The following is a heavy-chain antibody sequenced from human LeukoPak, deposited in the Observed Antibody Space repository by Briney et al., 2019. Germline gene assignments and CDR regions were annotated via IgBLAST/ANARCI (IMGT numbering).Heavy chain of an antibody. Sequence: SETLSLTCTVSGGSINSGDYYWSWIRQLPGKGLEWIGYIYYSGSTYYPPSLRSRVTISVDTSKNQFSLKLSSVTAADTAVYYCARLPRGTQPPEYFQQWGQGTLVTVSS. CDR1: GGSINSGDYY. CDR2: IYYSGST. D-gene: IGHD1-1*01. V-gene: IGHV4-30-4*08. CDR3: ARLPRGTQPPEYFQQ. J-gene: IGHJ1*01.